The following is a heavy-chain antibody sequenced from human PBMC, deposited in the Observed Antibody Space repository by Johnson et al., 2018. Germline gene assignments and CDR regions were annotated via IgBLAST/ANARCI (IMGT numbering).Heavy chain of an antibody. Sequence: QLQLVESGGGVVQPGRSLRLSCAASGFTFSSYGMHLVRQAPGKGLEWVAVISYDGSNKYYADSVKGRFTISRDNSKNTLYLQMNSLRAEDTAVYYCAKQVRLAYYYYMDVGGKGTTVTVSS. CDR3: AKQVRLAYYYYMDV. CDR2: ISYDGSNK. D-gene: IGHD3-3*01. V-gene: IGHV3-30*18. CDR1: GFTFSSYG. J-gene: IGHJ6*03.